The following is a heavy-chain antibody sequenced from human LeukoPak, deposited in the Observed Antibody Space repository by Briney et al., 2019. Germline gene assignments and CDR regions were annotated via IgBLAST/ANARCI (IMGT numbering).Heavy chain of an antibody. J-gene: IGHJ5*02. CDR2: ISSSGSTT. V-gene: IGHV3-48*03. Sequence: GGSLRLSCAASGFTFSSYEMNWVRQAPGKGLEWVSYISSSGSTTYYADSVKGRFTISRDNSENNLYLQMNSLRAGDTAVYYCARHRVTGTTGWFDPWGQGTLVTVSS. CDR3: ARHRVTGTTGWFDP. D-gene: IGHD1-7*01. CDR1: GFTFSSYE.